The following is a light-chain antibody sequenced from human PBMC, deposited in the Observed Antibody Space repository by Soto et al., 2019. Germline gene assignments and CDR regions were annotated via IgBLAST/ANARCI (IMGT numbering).Light chain of an antibody. Sequence: EIVRTQSPATLSVSPGERATLSCRASQSVSSNLAWYQQKPGQAPRLLIYGASTRATGITARFSGSGSGTEFTLTISSLQSEDFAVYYCQQYNNWPRTVGQGTKVDIK. V-gene: IGKV3-15*01. CDR3: QQYNNWPRT. CDR2: GAS. CDR1: QSVSSN. J-gene: IGKJ1*01.